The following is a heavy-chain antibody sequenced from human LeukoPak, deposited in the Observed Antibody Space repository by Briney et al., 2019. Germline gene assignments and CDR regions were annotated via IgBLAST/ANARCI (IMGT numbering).Heavy chain of an antibody. V-gene: IGHV4-61*01. Sequence: HSETLSLTCTVSGASVSSASYWSWIRQPPGKGVEWIAHIYNGVNTNYNPSLKSRVTISVDTSKNQFSLRLNSVTAADTAVYYCAKAAGSSSSWRNWFDLWGQGTLVTVSS. J-gene: IGHJ5*02. D-gene: IGHD6-13*01. CDR3: AKAAGSSSSWRNWFDL. CDR1: GASVSSASY. CDR2: IYNGVNT.